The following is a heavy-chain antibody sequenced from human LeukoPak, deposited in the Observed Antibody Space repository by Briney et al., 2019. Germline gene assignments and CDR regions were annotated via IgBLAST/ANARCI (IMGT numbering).Heavy chain of an antibody. J-gene: IGHJ6*02. Sequence: GSLRLSCAASGFTFSSYWMSWIRQPPGKGLEWIGEINHSGSTNYNPSLKSRVTISVDTSKNQFSLKLSPVTAADTAVYYCARVYSSGWPNYYYYGMDVWGQGTTVTVSS. D-gene: IGHD6-19*01. CDR1: GFTFSSYW. CDR3: ARVYSSGWPNYYYYGMDV. CDR2: INHSGST. V-gene: IGHV4-34*01.